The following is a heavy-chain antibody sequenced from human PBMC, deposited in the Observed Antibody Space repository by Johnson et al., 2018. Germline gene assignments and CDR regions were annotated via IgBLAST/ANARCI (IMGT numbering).Heavy chain of an antibody. CDR3: AKRIEVIPSSSSPVDV. V-gene: IGHV3-23*04. CDR2: ISGDAHYI. CDR1: GFTFNNYA. Sequence: VQLVQSGGGLVQPGGSLRLSCAASGFTFNNYAMTWVRQAPGKGLEWVSTISGDAHYIYYADSVKGRVTISRDNSKNTLFLQMNSLRVEDTAVYYWAKRIEVIPSSSSPVDVWGKGTTVTVSS. J-gene: IGHJ6*04. D-gene: IGHD2/OR15-2a*01.